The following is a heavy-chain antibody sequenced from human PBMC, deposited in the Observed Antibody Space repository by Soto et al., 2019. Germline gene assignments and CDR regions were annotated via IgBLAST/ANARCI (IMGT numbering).Heavy chain of an antibody. Sequence: PWGSLRLSCEASGFTFSDYSIDFCRHSPCKGLEWVSSISSSGTYIYYADSVKGRFAISRDNANNVMYLQMDTLRAEDTAVYYCVRAGHVFDVHYYGMDLWGQGTTVTVSS. CDR3: VRAGHVFDVHYYGMDL. V-gene: IGHV3-21*01. CDR1: GFTFSDYS. J-gene: IGHJ6*02. D-gene: IGHD3-10*01. CDR2: ISSSGTYI.